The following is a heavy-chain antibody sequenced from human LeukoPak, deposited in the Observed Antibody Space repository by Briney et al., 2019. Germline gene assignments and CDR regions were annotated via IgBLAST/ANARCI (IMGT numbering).Heavy chain of an antibody. V-gene: IGHV3-7*01. CDR1: GLTFSNSW. CDR3: AREVSEGFDF. Sequence: GGSLRLSCAVSGLTFSNSWMDWVRQAPGKGLEWVASINPDGNKKYSADSVKGRFTISRDNAENSLYLQMNSLRAEDTALYYCAREVSEGFDFWGQGTLVTVSS. CDR2: INPDGNKK. J-gene: IGHJ4*02. D-gene: IGHD3-22*01.